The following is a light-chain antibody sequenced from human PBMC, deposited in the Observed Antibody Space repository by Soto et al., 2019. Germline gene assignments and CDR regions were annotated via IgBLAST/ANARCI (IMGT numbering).Light chain of an antibody. CDR2: GVS. J-gene: IGKJ5*01. CDR1: QSLEYSDGNTY. V-gene: IGKV2-30*01. CDR3: MQNTNWTPIT. Sequence: DVVMTQSPLSLSVTLGQPASISCRSSQSLEYSDGNTYLSWIHQRPGQSPRRLIYGVSNRNSGVPDRFSGSGSGTDFTLQISSVEAEDVGIYYCMQNTNWTPITLGPGTRLEIK.